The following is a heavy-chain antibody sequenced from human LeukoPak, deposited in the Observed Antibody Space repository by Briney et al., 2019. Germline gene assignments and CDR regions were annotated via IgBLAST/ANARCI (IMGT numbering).Heavy chain of an antibody. CDR1: GFTISNLW. V-gene: IGHV3-7*01. J-gene: IGHJ4*02. Sequence: GGSLKLSCAASGFTISNLWMTWVRQAPGKELECVANIKGDGSEKNYVDSVKGRFTISRDDAKNSLYLQMNSLRAEDTAVYYCVKQAGVYWGQGTLVTVSS. CDR2: IKGDGSEK. D-gene: IGHD6-19*01. CDR3: VKQAGVY.